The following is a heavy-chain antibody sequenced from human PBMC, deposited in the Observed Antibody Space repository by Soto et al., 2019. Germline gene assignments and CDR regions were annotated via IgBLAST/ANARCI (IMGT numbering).Heavy chain of an antibody. CDR1: GGTFSSYA. CDR3: ARGYSSGWYAPPLAPKLDY. J-gene: IGHJ4*02. Sequence: SVKVSCKASGGTFSSYAISWVRQAPGQGLEWMGGIIPIFGTANYAQKFQGRVTITADESTSTAYMELSSLRSEDTAVYYCARGYSSGWYAPPLAPKLDYWGQGTLVTSPQ. CDR2: IIPIFGTA. D-gene: IGHD6-19*01. V-gene: IGHV1-69*13.